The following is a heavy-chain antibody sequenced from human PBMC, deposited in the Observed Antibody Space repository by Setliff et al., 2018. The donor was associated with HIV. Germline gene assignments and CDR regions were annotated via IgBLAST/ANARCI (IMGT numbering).Heavy chain of an antibody. CDR3: ARDAGYIGTSWNY. Sequence: SVKVSCKASGGTFSNYAINWVRQAPGQGLEWMGGIIPIFGTANHAQKLQGRVTITADEFTSTAYLELSSLTSEDTAVYYCARDAGYIGTSWNYWGQGTLVTVSS. D-gene: IGHD5-12*01. V-gene: IGHV1-69*13. CDR2: IIPIFGTA. J-gene: IGHJ4*02. CDR1: GGTFSNYA.